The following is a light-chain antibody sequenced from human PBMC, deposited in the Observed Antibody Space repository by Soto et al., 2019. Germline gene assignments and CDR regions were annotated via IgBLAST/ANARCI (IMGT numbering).Light chain of an antibody. CDR1: SGHSSYA. J-gene: IGLJ3*02. V-gene: IGLV4-69*01. CDR3: QTCGNGIQV. CDR2: LNSDGSH. Sequence: QLVLTQSPSASASLGASVNLTCTLSSGHSSYAIAWHQQHPEKGPRYLMKLNSDGSHSKGDGIPDRFSGSSSGAERYLTISSLQSEDEAAYYCQTCGNGIQVFGGGTKLTVL.